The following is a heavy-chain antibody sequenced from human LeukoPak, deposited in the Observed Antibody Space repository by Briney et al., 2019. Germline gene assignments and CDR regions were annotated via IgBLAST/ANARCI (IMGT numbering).Heavy chain of an antibody. V-gene: IGHV3-73*01. Sequence: GGSLRLSCAASGFPFSGSAIHWVRQASGIGLEWLGRIRSKANRYATAYAASVNGRFTISRDDSKNTAYLQMNSLKTEDTAVYYCTSRLTPFYYYDSSVSDAFESWGQGTMVTVSS. CDR2: IRSKANRYAT. CDR1: GFPFSGSA. J-gene: IGHJ3*02. CDR3: TSRLTPFYYYDSSVSDAFES. D-gene: IGHD3-22*01.